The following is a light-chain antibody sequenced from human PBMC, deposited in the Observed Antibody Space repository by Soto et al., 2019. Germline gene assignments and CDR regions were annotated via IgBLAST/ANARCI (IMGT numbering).Light chain of an antibody. CDR1: QGISSA. CDR2: DAS. J-gene: IGKJ2*01. V-gene: IGKV1-13*02. CDR3: QQFNSYPYT. Sequence: AIQLTQSPSSLSASVGDRVTITCRASQGISSALAWYQQKPGKAPKLLIYDASSLERGFPSRFSGSGSGTDFTLTISSLQPEDFATYYYQQFNSYPYTFGQGTKLEIK.